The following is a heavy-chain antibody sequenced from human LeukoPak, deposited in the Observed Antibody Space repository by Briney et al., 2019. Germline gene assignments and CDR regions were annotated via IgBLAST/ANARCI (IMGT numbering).Heavy chain of an antibody. Sequence: GGSLRLSCAASGFTLSGYWMHWVRQAPGKGLVWVSRTDSDGSTINYADFVKGRFTISRDNAKNMLYLQMNSLRVDDTAVYYCARGSRGADSWGQGTLVIVSS. CDR2: TDSDGSTI. CDR3: ARGSRGADS. D-gene: IGHD4/OR15-4a*01. V-gene: IGHV3-74*01. CDR1: GFTLSGYW. J-gene: IGHJ4*02.